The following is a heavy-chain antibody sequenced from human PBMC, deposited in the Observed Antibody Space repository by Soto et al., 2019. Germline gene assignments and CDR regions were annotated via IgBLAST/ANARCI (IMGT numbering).Heavy chain of an antibody. CDR2: ISGGGGDT. CDR1: GFTFSNHA. Sequence: SGGSLRFSCAASGFTFSNHAMAWLRQVPGKGLEWVSGISGGGGDTYHADYVRGRFTISRDNSKNTLYLQMNSLRAEDAAVYYCARTDSSGWSTRYGMDVWGQGTTVTVSS. CDR3: ARTDSSGWSTRYGMDV. D-gene: IGHD6-19*01. J-gene: IGHJ6*02. V-gene: IGHV3-23*01.